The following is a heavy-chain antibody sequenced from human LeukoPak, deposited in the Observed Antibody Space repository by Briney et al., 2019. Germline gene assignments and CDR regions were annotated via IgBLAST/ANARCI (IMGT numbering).Heavy chain of an antibody. CDR2: IYTSGST. CDR3: ARELELRTDACDI. D-gene: IGHD1-7*01. Sequence: PSETLSLTCTVSGGSISSYYWSWIRQPAGKGLEWIGRIYTSGSTYYNPSLKSRVTMSVDTSKNQFSLTLSSVTAADTAVYYCARELELRTDACDIWGQGTMVTVSS. V-gene: IGHV4-4*07. J-gene: IGHJ3*02. CDR1: GGSISSYY.